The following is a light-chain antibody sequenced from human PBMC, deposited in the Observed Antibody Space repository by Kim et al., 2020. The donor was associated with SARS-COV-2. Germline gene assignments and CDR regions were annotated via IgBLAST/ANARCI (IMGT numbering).Light chain of an antibody. CDR1: QSVSSN. Sequence: SVSPGERAPLSCRASQSVSSNLAWYQQNPGQAHRLLIYGAFTRATGIPTRFSGSGSGTEFTLTINSLQSEDFAVYYCQQYKNWPYTFGQGTKLEI. V-gene: IGKV3-15*01. CDR2: GAF. J-gene: IGKJ2*01. CDR3: QQYKNWPYT.